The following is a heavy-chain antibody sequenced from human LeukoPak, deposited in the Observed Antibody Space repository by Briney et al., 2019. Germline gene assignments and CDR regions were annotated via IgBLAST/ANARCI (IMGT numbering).Heavy chain of an antibody. CDR1: GGSIRSYY. J-gene: IGHJ5*02. CDR3: ARGVVVAARGVEDNWFDP. Sequence: PSETLSLTCTVSGGSIRSYYWSWIRQPPGKGLEWIGYIYYSGSTNYNPSLKSRVTISVDTSKNQFSLKLSSVTAADTAVYYCARGVVVAARGVEDNWFDPWGQGTLVTVSS. D-gene: IGHD2-15*01. V-gene: IGHV4-59*01. CDR2: IYYSGST.